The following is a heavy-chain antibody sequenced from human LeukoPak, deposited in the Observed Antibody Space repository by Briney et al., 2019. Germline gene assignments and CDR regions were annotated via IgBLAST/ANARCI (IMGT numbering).Heavy chain of an antibody. J-gene: IGHJ4*02. CDR3: AKLGIAVAGGDY. D-gene: IGHD6-19*01. CDR1: GFTVSSNY. Sequence: GGSLRLSCAASGFTVSSNYMSWVRQAPGKGLEWVSAISGSGGSTYYADSVKGRFTISRDNSKNTLYLQMNSLRAEDTAVYYCAKLGIAVAGGDYWGQGTLVTVSS. CDR2: ISGSGGST. V-gene: IGHV3-23*01.